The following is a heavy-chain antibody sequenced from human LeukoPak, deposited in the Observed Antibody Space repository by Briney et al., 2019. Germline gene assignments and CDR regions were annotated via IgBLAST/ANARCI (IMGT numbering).Heavy chain of an antibody. V-gene: IGHV3-23*01. Sequence: GGTLRLSCAASGFTFSTYSMSWVRQAPGKGLEWASAISGSGSSTYYADSVKGRFTISRDNCKNTLYLQMNSLRGEDTAVYYCARDRGYYYGSRFDYWGQGTLVTVSS. CDR1: GFTFSTYS. D-gene: IGHD3-10*01. CDR3: ARDRGYYYGSRFDY. CDR2: ISGSGSST. J-gene: IGHJ4*02.